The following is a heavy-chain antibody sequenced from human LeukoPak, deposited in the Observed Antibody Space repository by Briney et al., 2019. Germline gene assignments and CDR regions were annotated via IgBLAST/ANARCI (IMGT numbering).Heavy chain of an antibody. CDR2: INPNNGGT. J-gene: IGHJ4*02. CDR3: ARGSSSWYYFDY. CDR1: GYTFTGYY. Sequence: ASVKVSCKASGYTFTGYYMHWVRQAPGQGLEWMGRINPNNGGTNYAQKLQGRVTMTTDTSTSTAYMELRSLRSDDTAVYYCARGSSSWYYFDYWGQGTLVTVSS. V-gene: IGHV1-2*06. D-gene: IGHD6-13*01.